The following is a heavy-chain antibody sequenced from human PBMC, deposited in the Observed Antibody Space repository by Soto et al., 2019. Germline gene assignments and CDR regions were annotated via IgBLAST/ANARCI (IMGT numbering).Heavy chain of an antibody. D-gene: IGHD3-3*01. CDR2: ISYDGSNK. V-gene: IGHV3-30-3*01. CDR3: ARDKRDLRFLEWSYYFDY. CDR1: GFTFSSYA. Sequence: GGSLRLSCAASGFTFSSYALHWVRQAPNKGQEKVALISYDGSNKYYAESVKGRFTISRDNSKNTLYLQMNSLRAEDTAVYYCARDKRDLRFLEWSYYFDYWGQGTLVTVSS. J-gene: IGHJ4*02.